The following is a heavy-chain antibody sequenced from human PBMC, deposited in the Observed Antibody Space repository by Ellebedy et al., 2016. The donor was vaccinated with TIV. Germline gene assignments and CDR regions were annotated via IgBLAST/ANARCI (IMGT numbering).Heavy chain of an antibody. D-gene: IGHD7-27*01. V-gene: IGHV3-33*01. CDR1: GFTFSSYG. Sequence: GESLKISXAASGFTFSSYGMHWVRQAPGKGLEWVAPTWYDESQKYYADSVKGRFTISRDNSKNTLYLQMNSLRAEDTAVYFCARDINWGKAGDHWGRGTLVTVSS. CDR3: ARDINWGKAGDH. J-gene: IGHJ4*02. CDR2: TWYDESQK.